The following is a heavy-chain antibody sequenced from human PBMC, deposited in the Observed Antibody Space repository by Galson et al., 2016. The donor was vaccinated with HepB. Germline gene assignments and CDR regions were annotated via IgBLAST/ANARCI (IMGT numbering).Heavy chain of an antibody. V-gene: IGHV3-53*01. Sequence: SLRLSCAVSGFAVNSDYMNWIRQAPGKGLEWIAVIYSGSRTTYGDSVKGRFTISRDRSKNTLSLQMNSLRAEDAAVYYCARGPTVTFYGGPTWFDLWGQGTVVTVSS. CDR2: IYSGSRT. CDR3: ARGPTVTFYGGPTWFDL. D-gene: IGHD2-21*02. J-gene: IGHJ5*02. CDR1: GFAVNSDY.